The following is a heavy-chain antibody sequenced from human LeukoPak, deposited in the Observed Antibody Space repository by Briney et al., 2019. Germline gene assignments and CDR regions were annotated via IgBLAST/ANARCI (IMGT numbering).Heavy chain of an antibody. CDR3: ARGWSHYYGSGSFIPAYYFDY. Sequence: ASVKVSCKASGYTFTGYYMHWVRQAPGQGPEWMGWINPNSGGTNYAQKFQGRVTMTRDTSLSTVYMELSRLRSDDTAVYYCARGWSHYYGSGSFIPAYYFDYWGQGTLVTVSS. J-gene: IGHJ4*02. CDR2: INPNSGGT. V-gene: IGHV1-2*02. CDR1: GYTFTGYY. D-gene: IGHD3-10*01.